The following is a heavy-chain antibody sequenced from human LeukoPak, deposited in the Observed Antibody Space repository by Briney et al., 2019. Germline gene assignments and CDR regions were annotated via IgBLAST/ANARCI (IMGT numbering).Heavy chain of an antibody. CDR1: GFTVSSNY. J-gene: IGHJ3*02. Sequence: GGSLRLSCVASGFTVSSNYMSWVRQAPGKGLEWVSVIYSGGSTYYADSVKDRFTISRDNSKNTLYLQMNSLRVEDTAVYYCARVRVGATTGYTFDIWGQGTMVTVDS. CDR3: ARVRVGATTGYTFDI. CDR2: IYSGGST. V-gene: IGHV3-66*01. D-gene: IGHD1-26*01.